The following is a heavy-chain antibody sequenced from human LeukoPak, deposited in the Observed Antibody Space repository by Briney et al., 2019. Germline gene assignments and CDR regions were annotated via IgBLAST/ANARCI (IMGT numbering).Heavy chain of an antibody. CDR2: IYYSGTT. J-gene: IGHJ3*02. Sequence: PSETLSLTCTVSGGSMSSYYWSWIRQPPGKGLEWIGYIYYSGTTNYNPSLKSRVTISVDTSKNQFSLKLSSVTAADTAMYYCAREGSVNAFNIWGQGTMVTVSS. CDR3: AREGSVNAFNI. CDR1: GGSMSSYY. V-gene: IGHV4-59*01.